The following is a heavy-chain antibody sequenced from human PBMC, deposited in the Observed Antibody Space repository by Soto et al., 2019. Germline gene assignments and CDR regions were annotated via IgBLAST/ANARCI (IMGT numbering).Heavy chain of an antibody. CDR3: ARGLDSGSLNPLDY. Sequence: SETLSLTCTVSGGSISSGGYYWSWIRQLPGKGLEWIGYIYYSGNTYYNPSLKSRVTMSVDTSEKQFSLKLSSVAAADTAIYYCARGLDSGSLNPLDYWGQGTLVNVSS. CDR2: IYYSGNT. V-gene: IGHV4-31*03. D-gene: IGHD3-10*01. J-gene: IGHJ4*02. CDR1: GGSISSGGYY.